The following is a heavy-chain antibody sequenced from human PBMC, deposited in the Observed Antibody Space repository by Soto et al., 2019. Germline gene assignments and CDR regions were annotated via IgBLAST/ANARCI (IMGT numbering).Heavy chain of an antibody. V-gene: IGHV3-7*03. CDR2: IKQDGSEK. CDR3: ARDWASFRAIAVAVRNAFDI. D-gene: IGHD6-19*01. Sequence: SLRLSCAASGFTFSSYWMSWVRQAPGKGLEWVANIKQDGSEKYYVDSVKGRFTISRDNAKNSLYLQMNSLRAEDTAVYYCARDWASFRAIAVAVRNAFDIWGQGTMVTVSS. J-gene: IGHJ3*02. CDR1: GFTFSSYW.